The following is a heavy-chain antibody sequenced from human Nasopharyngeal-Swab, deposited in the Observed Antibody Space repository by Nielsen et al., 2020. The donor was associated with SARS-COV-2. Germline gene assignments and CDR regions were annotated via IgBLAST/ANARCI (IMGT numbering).Heavy chain of an antibody. V-gene: IGHV3-30-3*01. Sequence: GGSLRLSCAASGFTFSSYAVHWVRQAPGKGLEWVAFISYDGSNKYYADSVKGRFTISRDNSKNTLYLQMNSLRAEDTAVYYCARDLKGNYADSGDYWGQGTLVTVSS. CDR1: GFTFSSYA. CDR2: ISYDGSNK. J-gene: IGHJ4*02. D-gene: IGHD4-11*01. CDR3: ARDLKGNYADSGDY.